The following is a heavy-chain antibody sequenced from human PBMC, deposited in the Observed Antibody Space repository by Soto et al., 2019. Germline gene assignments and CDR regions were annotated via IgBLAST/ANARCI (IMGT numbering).Heavy chain of an antibody. CDR2: MNPFSGNA. CDR1: GYTFTSYD. Sequence: QVQLVQSGAVVKKPGASVRVSCKASGYTFTSYDIYWVRQATGQGLEWMGWMNPFSGNAVYTQKFQDRVTMTRDTSINTDYMEMSGLRSEDTAVYYCTRGQGNHWGQGSLVTVSS. J-gene: IGHJ4*02. V-gene: IGHV1-8*01. CDR3: TRGQGNH.